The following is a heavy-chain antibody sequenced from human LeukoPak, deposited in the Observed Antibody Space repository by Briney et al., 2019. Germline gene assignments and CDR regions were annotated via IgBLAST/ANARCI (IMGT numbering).Heavy chain of an antibody. CDR1: GGSISSSSYY. CDR3: ASQAYYYGSGSYSSFDY. CDR2: IYYSGST. D-gene: IGHD3-10*01. Sequence: SETLSLTCTVSGGSISSSSYYWGWIRQPPGKGLEWIGSIYYSGSTYYNPSLKSRVTISVDTSKNQFSLKLSSVTAADTAVYYCASQAYYYGSGSYSSFDYWGQGTLVTVSS. J-gene: IGHJ4*02. V-gene: IGHV4-39*01.